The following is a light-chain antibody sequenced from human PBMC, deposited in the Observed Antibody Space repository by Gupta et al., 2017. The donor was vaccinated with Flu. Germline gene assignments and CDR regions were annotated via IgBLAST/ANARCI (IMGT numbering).Light chain of an antibody. CDR1: QSVSSSY. Sequence: EIXXXQSPGXXXLSPXERATLSCRASQSVSSSYLAWYQQKPGQAPRLLISGASSRATGIPDRFSGSGSGTDFTLTISRLEPEDFAVYYCQQYGSSPMITFGQGTRLEIK. CDR2: GAS. J-gene: IGKJ5*01. CDR3: QQYGSSPMIT. V-gene: IGKV3-20*01.